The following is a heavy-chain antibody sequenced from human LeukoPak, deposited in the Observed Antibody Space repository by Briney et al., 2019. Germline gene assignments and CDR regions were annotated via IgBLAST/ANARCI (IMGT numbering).Heavy chain of an antibody. CDR3: ARVTYYDYVWGSYRPYYFDY. J-gene: IGHJ4*02. CDR1: GGSISSGDYY. Sequence: SQTLSLTCTVSGGSISSGDYYWSWIRQPPGKGLEWIGYIYYSGSTYYNPSLKSRVTISVDTSKNQFSLKLSSVTAADTAVYYCARVTYYDYVWGSYRPYYFDYWGQGTLVTVSS. CDR2: IYYSGST. V-gene: IGHV4-30-4*01. D-gene: IGHD3-16*02.